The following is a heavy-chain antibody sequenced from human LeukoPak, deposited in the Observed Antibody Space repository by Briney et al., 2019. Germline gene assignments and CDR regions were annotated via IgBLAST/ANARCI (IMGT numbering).Heavy chain of an antibody. J-gene: IGHJ4*02. CDR1: GFTFSSYV. CDR3: AKKMGASDPYFDY. D-gene: IGHD1-26*01. CDR2: ISGSGSST. V-gene: IGHV3-23*01. Sequence: GGSLRLSCAASGFTFSSYVMSWVRQAPGKGLEWVSVISGSGSSTNYADSVKGRFTISRDKSKNTLYLQMNSLRAEDTAVYYCAKKMGASDPYFDYWGQGTLVTVSS.